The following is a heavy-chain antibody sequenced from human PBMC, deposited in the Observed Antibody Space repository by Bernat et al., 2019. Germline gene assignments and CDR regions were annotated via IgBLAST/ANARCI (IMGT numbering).Heavy chain of an antibody. J-gene: IGHJ4*02. CDR3: ARHLPSERRLAHYFDY. CDR1: GGSISSYY. V-gene: IGHV4-59*08. D-gene: IGHD6-25*01. CDR2: IYYSGST. Sequence: QVQLQESGPGLVKPSETLSLTCTVSGGSISSYYWSWIRQPPGKGLEWIGYIYYSGSTNYNPSLKSRITISVDTSKNQFSLKLSSVTAADTAVYYCARHLPSERRLAHYFDYWGQGTLVTVSS.